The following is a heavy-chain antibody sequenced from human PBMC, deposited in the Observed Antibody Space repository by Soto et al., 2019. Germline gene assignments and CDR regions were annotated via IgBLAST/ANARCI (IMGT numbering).Heavy chain of an antibody. V-gene: IGHV1-8*01. J-gene: IGHJ4*02. CDR3: ARGRASGSYYLLDD. CDR2: INPNSGNI. D-gene: IGHD3-10*01. CDR1: GDTFTTYD. Sequence: SVKVSCKASGDTFTTYDITWVRQATGHGLEWMGWINPNSGNIGYAQRFQGRVTMTRDTAIRTAYMEVSSLRSDDTAVYYCARGRASGSYYLLDDWGQGTLVTVSS.